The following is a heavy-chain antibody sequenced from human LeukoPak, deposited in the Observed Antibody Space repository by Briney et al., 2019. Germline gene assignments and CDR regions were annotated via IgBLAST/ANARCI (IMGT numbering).Heavy chain of an antibody. V-gene: IGHV1-69*01. Sequence: GASVNVSFTASGGTFSSYAISWVRQAPGQGLEWMGGIIPIFGTANYAQKFQGRVTITADESTSTAYMELSSLRSEDTAVYYCARGGSDYGDYVFDYWGQGTLVTVSS. CDR1: GGTFSSYA. D-gene: IGHD4-17*01. J-gene: IGHJ4*02. CDR2: IIPIFGTA. CDR3: ARGGSDYGDYVFDY.